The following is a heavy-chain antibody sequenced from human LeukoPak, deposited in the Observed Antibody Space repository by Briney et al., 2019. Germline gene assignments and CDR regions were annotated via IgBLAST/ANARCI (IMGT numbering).Heavy chain of an antibody. CDR1: GGSISSYF. Sequence: SETLSLTCTVSGGSISSYFWSWIRQPPGKGLEWIGYIYYSGTTNYNPSLKSRVTISVDTSKNQFSLKLTSVTAADTAVYYRATTRRLTMIGGAFDIWGQGTMVIVSS. CDR3: ATTRRLTMIGGAFDI. J-gene: IGHJ3*02. V-gene: IGHV4-59*08. CDR2: IYYSGTT. D-gene: IGHD3-10*01.